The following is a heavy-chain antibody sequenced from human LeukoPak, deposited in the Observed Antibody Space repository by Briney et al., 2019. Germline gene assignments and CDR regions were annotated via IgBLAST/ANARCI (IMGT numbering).Heavy chain of an antibody. CDR2: INHSGST. CDR1: GGSFSGYY. V-gene: IGHV4-34*01. J-gene: IGHJ4*02. Sequence: PSETLSLTCAVYGGSFSGYYWSWIRQPPGKGLEWIGEINHSGSTNYNPSLKSRVTISVDTSKNQFSLKLSSVTAADTAVYYCVGSPPHCSGGSCYSGLFDYWGQGTLVTVSS. D-gene: IGHD2-15*01. CDR3: VGSPPHCSGGSCYSGLFDY.